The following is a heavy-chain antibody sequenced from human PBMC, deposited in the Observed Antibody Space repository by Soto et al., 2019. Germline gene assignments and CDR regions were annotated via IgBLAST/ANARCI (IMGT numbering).Heavy chain of an antibody. CDR3: AREHRGYSYGFYYYYYYIDV. J-gene: IGHJ6*03. CDR1: GYTFTSYD. CDR2: MNPNSGNT. Sequence: QVQLVQSGAEVKKPGASVKVSCKASGYTFTSYDINWVRQATGQGLEWMGWMNPNSGNTGYAQKCQGRVTITRNTSISTAYMELSSLRSEDTAVYYCAREHRGYSYGFYYYYYYIDVWGKGTTVTVSS. D-gene: IGHD5-18*01. V-gene: IGHV1-8*01.